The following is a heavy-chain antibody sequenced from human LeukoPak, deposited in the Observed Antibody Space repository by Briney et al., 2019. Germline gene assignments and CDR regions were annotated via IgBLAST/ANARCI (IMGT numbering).Heavy chain of an antibody. CDR2: IKQDGSEK. CDR3: ARGMITFGGVIAFIDY. CDR1: GFTFSSYW. D-gene: IGHD3-16*02. V-gene: IGHV3-7*01. J-gene: IGHJ4*02. Sequence: GGSLRLSCAASGFTFSSYWMSWVRQAPGKGLEWVANIKQDGSEKYYVDSVKGRFTIFRDNAKNSLYLQMNSLRAEDTAVYYCARGMITFGGVIAFIDYWGQGTLVTVSS.